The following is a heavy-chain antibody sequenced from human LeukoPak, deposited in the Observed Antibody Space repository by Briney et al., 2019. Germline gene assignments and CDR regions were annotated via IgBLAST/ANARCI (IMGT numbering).Heavy chain of an antibody. D-gene: IGHD3-22*01. CDR1: GFALPIYD. J-gene: IGHJ4*02. Sequence: SGGSLRLSCADPGFALPIYDMSRVRQAPGKGLEWVSGISGSASSTYYADSVKGRFIISRDNSKKTLYLEMNSPRVDDTALYYCSKLRSGCSSDFWGQGTLVTVSS. V-gene: IGHV3-23*01. CDR2: ISGSASST. CDR3: SKLRSGCSSDF.